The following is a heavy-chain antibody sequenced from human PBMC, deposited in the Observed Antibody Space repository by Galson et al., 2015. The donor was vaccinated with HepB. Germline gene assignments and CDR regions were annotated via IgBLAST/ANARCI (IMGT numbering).Heavy chain of an antibody. CDR3: ARVGEPPNPANYFDY. J-gene: IGHJ4*02. D-gene: IGHD3-3*01. Sequence: SVKVSCKASGYTFTSYGISWVRQAPGQGLEWMGWISAYNGNTNYAQKLQGRVTMTTDTSTSTAYMELRSLRSDDTAVYYCARVGEPPNPANYFDYWGQGTLVTVSS. CDR1: GYTFTSYG. CDR2: ISAYNGNT. V-gene: IGHV1-18*01.